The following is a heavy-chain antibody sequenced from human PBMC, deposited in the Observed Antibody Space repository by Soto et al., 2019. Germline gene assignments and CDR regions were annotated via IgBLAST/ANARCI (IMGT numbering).Heavy chain of an antibody. J-gene: IGHJ5*02. CDR1: GGTFSSYA. CDR2: IIPIFGTA. CDR3: AARAYYDYP. D-gene: IGHD3-3*01. Sequence: QVQLVQSGAEVKKPGSSVKVSCTASGGTFSSYAISWLRQAPGQGLEWMGGIIPIFGTANYAQKFQGRATITADKSTGTAYRELSSLRSEDTAVYYCAARAYYDYPWGQGTLVTVSS. V-gene: IGHV1-69*06.